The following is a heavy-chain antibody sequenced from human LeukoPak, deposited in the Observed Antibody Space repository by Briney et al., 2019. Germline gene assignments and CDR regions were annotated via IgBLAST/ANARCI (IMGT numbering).Heavy chain of an antibody. V-gene: IGHV3-23*01. Sequence: GGSLRLSCAASGLTFSNYAMSWVRQAPGRGLEWVSVISATGYTTYYADFVKGRFTISRDNSKNTLYLQMNSLSPEDTAVYYSAKDRYYNSIEFYMDVWGKGTTVTASS. J-gene: IGHJ6*03. CDR2: ISATGYTT. CDR3: AKDRYYNSIEFYMDV. CDR1: GLTFSNYA. D-gene: IGHD3-22*01.